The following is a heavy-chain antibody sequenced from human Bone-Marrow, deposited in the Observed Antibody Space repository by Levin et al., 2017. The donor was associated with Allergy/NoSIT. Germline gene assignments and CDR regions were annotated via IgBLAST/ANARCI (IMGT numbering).Heavy chain of an antibody. CDR3: AKTTSDRAAADTFDY. CDR2: INTNTGNP. Sequence: GESLKISCKASGYTFTSYAMNWVRQAPGQGLEWMGWINTNTGNPTYAQGFTGRFVFSLDTSVSTAYLQISSLKAEDTAVYYCAKTTSDRAAADTFDYWGQGTLVTVSS. J-gene: IGHJ4*02. V-gene: IGHV7-4-1*02. CDR1: GYTFTSYA. D-gene: IGHD2-15*01.